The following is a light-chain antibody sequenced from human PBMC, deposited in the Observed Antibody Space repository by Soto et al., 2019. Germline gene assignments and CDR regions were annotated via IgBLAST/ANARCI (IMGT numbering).Light chain of an antibody. CDR3: QQSYSTPRA. CDR1: QRISSY. CDR2: AAS. Sequence: DIHMTQSPSSLSASVGDRVTITCRASQRISSYLNWYQHKPGIAPKLLIYAASSLQSGVPSRFSGSGSGTDFTLTISSLQPEDFATYYCQQSYSTPRAFGQGTKLEIK. V-gene: IGKV1-39*01. J-gene: IGKJ2*01.